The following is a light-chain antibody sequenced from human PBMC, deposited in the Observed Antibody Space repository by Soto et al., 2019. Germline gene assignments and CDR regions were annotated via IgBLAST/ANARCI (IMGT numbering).Light chain of an antibody. J-gene: IGKJ1*01. V-gene: IGKV1-5*03. CDR3: QQYNSYWAWT. CDR2: KAS. CDR1: QSISSW. Sequence: DSQMTQSPSTLYASVGDRVTITCRASQSISSWLAWYQQKPGQAPKLLIYKASRLASGVPSRFSGCGPGTDFTLAISSLQPYDFATYYCQQYNSYWAWTFGQGTKVEIK.